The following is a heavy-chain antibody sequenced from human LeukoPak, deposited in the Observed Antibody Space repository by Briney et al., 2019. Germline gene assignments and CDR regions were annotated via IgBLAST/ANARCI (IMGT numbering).Heavy chain of an antibody. Sequence: SETLSLTCTVSGGSISSYYWSWIRQPAGKGLGWIGRIYTSGSTNYNPSLKSRVTMSVDTSKNQFSLKLSSVTAADTAVYYCARAMSGNGPQLLYYYYYMDVWGKGTTVTVSS. CDR2: IYTSGST. J-gene: IGHJ6*03. D-gene: IGHD3-10*01. CDR3: ARAMSGNGPQLLYYYYYMDV. CDR1: GGSISSYY. V-gene: IGHV4-4*07.